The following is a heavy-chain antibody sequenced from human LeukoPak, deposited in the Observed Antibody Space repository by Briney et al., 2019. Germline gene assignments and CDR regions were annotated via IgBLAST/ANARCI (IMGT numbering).Heavy chain of an antibody. CDR3: ARGYVLRYFDWLLGY. J-gene: IGHJ4*02. Sequence: ASVKVSCKASGYTFTSFAMKWVRQAPGQGLGGMGWINPNSGGTNYAQKFQGWVTMTRDTSISTAYMELSRLRSDDTAVYYCARGYVLRYFDWLLGYWGQGTLVTVSS. D-gene: IGHD3-9*01. CDR2: INPNSGGT. V-gene: IGHV1-2*04. CDR1: GYTFTSFA.